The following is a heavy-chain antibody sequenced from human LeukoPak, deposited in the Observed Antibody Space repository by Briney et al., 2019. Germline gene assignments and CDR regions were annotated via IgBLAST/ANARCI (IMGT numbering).Heavy chain of an antibody. J-gene: IGHJ6*03. CDR2: IYYSGST. CDR1: GGSISSYY. Sequence: SETLSLTCTVSGGSISSYYWSWIRQPPGKGLEWIGYIYYSGSTNYNPSLKSRVTISVDTSKNQFSLKLSSVTAADTAVYYCARREAGVLRYFVSYYYYMDVWGKGTTVTISS. CDR3: ARREAGVLRYFVSYYYYMDV. V-gene: IGHV4-59*12. D-gene: IGHD3-9*01.